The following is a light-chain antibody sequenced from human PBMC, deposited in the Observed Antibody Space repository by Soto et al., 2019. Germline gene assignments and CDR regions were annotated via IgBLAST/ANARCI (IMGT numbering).Light chain of an antibody. CDR3: QQYNNSPLT. J-gene: IGKJ4*01. Sequence: EIVLTQSPGTLSLSPGERATLSCRASQTISGTYIAWYQQKFGQAPRLLIHGVSTRATGIPDRFSGSGSGTDFTLTISRLEPEDFAVYYCQQYNNSPLTFGGGTKGDIK. CDR2: GVS. CDR1: QTISGTY. V-gene: IGKV3-20*01.